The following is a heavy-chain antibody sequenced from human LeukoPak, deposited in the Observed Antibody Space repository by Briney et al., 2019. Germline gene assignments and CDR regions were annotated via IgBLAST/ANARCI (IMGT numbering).Heavy chain of an antibody. Sequence: GGSLRLSCAASGFTFSNYAMTWVRQAPGKGLEWVSTISGTGGTTYYADSVKGRFTISRDNSKNTLFLQFNSLRADDTAVYYCAKGRGTTVTAAANYWGQGTLVTVSS. CDR3: AKGRGTTVTAAANY. D-gene: IGHD4-17*01. CDR2: ISGTGGTT. V-gene: IGHV3-23*01. J-gene: IGHJ4*02. CDR1: GFTFSNYA.